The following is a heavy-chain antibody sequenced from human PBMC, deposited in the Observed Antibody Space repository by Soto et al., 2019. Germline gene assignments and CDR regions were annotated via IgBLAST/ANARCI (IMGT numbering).Heavy chain of an antibody. CDR3: ARDPGRDGYDY. CDR2: ISAYNGNT. V-gene: IGHV1-18*01. D-gene: IGHD5-12*01. Sequence: ASVKVSCKASGYTFTSYGISWVRQAPGQGLEWMGWISAYNGNTNYAQKLQGRVTMTTDTSTSTAHMELRSLRSDDTAVYYCARDPGRDGYDYWGQGTLVTVSS. CDR1: GYTFTSYG. J-gene: IGHJ4*02.